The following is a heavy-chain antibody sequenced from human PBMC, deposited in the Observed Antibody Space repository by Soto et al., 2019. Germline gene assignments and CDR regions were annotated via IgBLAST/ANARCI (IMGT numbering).Heavy chain of an antibody. Sequence: QVQLVQSGAEVKKPGSSVKVSCKASGGTFSSYAISWVRQAPGQGLEWMGGIIPIFGTANYAQKFQGRVTITAGESTSTAYMELSRLRFEDTAVYYFDAYCCGDCGPGGMDVWGQGTTVTVSS. J-gene: IGHJ6*02. D-gene: IGHD2-21*02. CDR2: IIPIFGTA. CDR3: DAYCCGDCGPGGMDV. CDR1: GGTFSSYA. V-gene: IGHV1-69*01.